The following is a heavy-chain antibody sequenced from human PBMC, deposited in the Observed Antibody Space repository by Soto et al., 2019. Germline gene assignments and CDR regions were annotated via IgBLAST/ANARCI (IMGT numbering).Heavy chain of an antibody. Sequence: GASVKVSCKASGYTFTSYGISWVRQAPGQGLEWMGWISAYNGNTNYAQKLQGRVTMTTDTSTSTAYMELRSLRSDDTAVYYCARIRPVVVAAMVGNLWLDPWGQGTLVTVSS. D-gene: IGHD2-15*01. J-gene: IGHJ5*02. CDR2: ISAYNGNT. V-gene: IGHV1-18*01. CDR3: ARIRPVVVAAMVGNLWLDP. CDR1: GYTFTSYG.